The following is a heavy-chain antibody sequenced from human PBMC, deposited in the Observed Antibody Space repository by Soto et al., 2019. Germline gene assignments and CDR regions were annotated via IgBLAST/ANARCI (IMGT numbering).Heavy chain of an antibody. V-gene: IGHV3-23*01. J-gene: IGHJ4*02. CDR3: AKDGRGYSYGAFDY. CDR2: ISGSGGST. Sequence: EVQLLESGGGLVQPGGSLRLSCAASGFTFSSYAMSWVRQAPGKGLEWVSAISGSGGSTYYADSVKGRFTISRDNSKNTLKTKMRGLRAEDTAVSYGAKDGRGYSYGAFDYWGQGTMVTVSS. D-gene: IGHD5-18*01. CDR1: GFTFSSYA.